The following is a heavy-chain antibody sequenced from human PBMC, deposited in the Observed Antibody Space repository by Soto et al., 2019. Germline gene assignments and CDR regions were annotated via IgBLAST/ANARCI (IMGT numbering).Heavy chain of an antibody. Sequence: PSVKVSCKAAGYTFSAYTMNWVRQAPGQSLEWMGWINVGSGNTRYSQNFQGRVSITRDTSASTVYMELTGLKSEDTAMYYCARDTETLGPRANDALDIWGQGTMVTVSS. D-gene: IGHD3-3*02. CDR2: INVGSGNT. CDR1: GYTFSAYT. V-gene: IGHV1-3*01. CDR3: ARDTETLGPRANDALDI. J-gene: IGHJ3*02.